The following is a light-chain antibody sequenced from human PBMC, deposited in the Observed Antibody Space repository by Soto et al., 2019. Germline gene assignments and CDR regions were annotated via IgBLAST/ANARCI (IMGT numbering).Light chain of an antibody. J-gene: IGKJ1*01. V-gene: IGKV1-5*03. Sequence: DIQMTQSPSTLSASVGDRVTITCRASQSISSWLAWYQQKPGKAPNLLIYKASTLESGVPSRLSGSGSGTEFTLTISSLQPDDFATYYCQQYNSYSRTFGQGTKVDIK. CDR1: QSISSW. CDR2: KAS. CDR3: QQYNSYSRT.